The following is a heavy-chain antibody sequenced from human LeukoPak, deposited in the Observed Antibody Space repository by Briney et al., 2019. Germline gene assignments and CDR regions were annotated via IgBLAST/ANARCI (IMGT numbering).Heavy chain of an antibody. V-gene: IGHV3-21*01. D-gene: IGHD2-2*02. CDR2: ISTSSSYI. CDR3: ARDGSIPWGYYMDV. J-gene: IGHJ6*03. CDR1: GFTFSRYS. Sequence: GGSLRLSCAVSGFTFSRYSMNWVRQAPGKGLEWVSFISTSSSYIYYADSVKGRFTISRDNAKNSLYLQMNSLRAEDTAVYYCARDGSIPWGYYMDVWGKGTTVTISS.